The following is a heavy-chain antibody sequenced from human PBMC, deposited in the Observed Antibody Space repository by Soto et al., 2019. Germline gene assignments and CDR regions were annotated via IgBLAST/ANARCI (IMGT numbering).Heavy chain of an antibody. D-gene: IGHD3-22*01. V-gene: IGHV1-69*01. J-gene: IGHJ3*01. CDR2: FIPIFRTL. CDR1: GGIFGSHG. CDR3: VRDRRIYYSDPHEEFVASDYEV. Sequence: QVQLIQSEAEVKKPGSSVRVSCTASGGIFGSHGFSWVRQAPGQRLEWVGGFIPIFRTLTYTEKFQARVRIAAEESTNTVYVDLSSLTAEDAAVYYCVRDRRIYYSDPHEEFVASDYEVWGQGTMVSVSS.